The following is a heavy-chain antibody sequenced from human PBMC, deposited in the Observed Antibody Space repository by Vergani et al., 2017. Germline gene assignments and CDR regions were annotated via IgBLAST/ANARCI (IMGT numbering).Heavy chain of an antibody. CDR3: ARGRSSTIQTTTPDD. V-gene: IGHV4-34*01. Sequence: QVQLQQWGAGLLKPSETLSLTCAVYGGSFSGYYWSWIRQPPGKGLEWIGEINHSGSTNYNPSLKSRVTISVDTSKNQFSLKLSTVTTEDTAVYYCARGRSSTIQTTTPDDWGQGTLVTVSS. CDR2: INHSGST. CDR1: GGSFSGYY. D-gene: IGHD2-2*01. J-gene: IGHJ4*02.